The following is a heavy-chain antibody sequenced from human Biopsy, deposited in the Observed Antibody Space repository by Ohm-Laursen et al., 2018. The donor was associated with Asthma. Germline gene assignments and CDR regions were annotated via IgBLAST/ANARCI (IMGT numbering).Heavy chain of an antibody. CDR3: ARKAGSCISRTCYSLDF. D-gene: IGHD2-2*01. CDR1: GGTFNTYV. CDR2: NNYVFGTT. V-gene: IGHV1-69*13. Sequence: GASVKVSCKTFGGTFNTYVIGWVRQAPGQGLEWMGGNNYVFGTTTYPQKFQDRVTITADDSTSTVYMELSSLRSDDTAVYYCARKAGSCISRTCYSLDFWGQGTLVTVSS. J-gene: IGHJ4*02.